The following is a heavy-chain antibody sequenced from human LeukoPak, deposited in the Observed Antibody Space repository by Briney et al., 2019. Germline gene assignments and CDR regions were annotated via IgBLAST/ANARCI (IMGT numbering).Heavy chain of an antibody. CDR3: ARQGSYGDYMLVDY. CDR2: IYTSGST. CDR1: GGSISSYY. J-gene: IGHJ4*02. D-gene: IGHD4-17*01. Sequence: SQTLSLTCTVSGGSISSYYWSWIRQPAGKGLAWIGRIYTSGSTNYNPSLKSRVTMSVDMSKNQFSLKLSSVTAADTAVYYCARQGSYGDYMLVDYWGQGTRVTVSS. V-gene: IGHV4-4*07.